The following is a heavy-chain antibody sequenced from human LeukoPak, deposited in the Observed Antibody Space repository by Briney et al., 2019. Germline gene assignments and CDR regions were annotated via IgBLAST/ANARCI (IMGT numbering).Heavy chain of an antibody. Sequence: SETLSLTCAVYGGSFSGYYWSWIRQPPGEGLEWIGEINHSGSTNYNPSLKSRVTISVDTSKNQFSLKLSSVTAADTAVYYCARGYYYDSSGYYPPTFDYWGQGTLVTISS. CDR1: GGSFSGYY. J-gene: IGHJ4*02. D-gene: IGHD3-22*01. CDR3: ARGYYYDSSGYYPPTFDY. CDR2: INHSGST. V-gene: IGHV4-34*01.